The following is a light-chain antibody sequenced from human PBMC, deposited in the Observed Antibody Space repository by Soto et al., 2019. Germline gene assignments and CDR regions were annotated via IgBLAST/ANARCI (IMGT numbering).Light chain of an antibody. Sequence: DIQMTQSPSSVSASVGDRVTITCRASQGISSRLAWYQQKPGKARNLLIYAASRLQSGVPSRFSGTGSGKDFTLTISSLQPEDIAIYYCQQAESFPLTFGGGTKVEVK. J-gene: IGKJ4*01. CDR2: AAS. CDR1: QGISSR. V-gene: IGKV1-12*01. CDR3: QQAESFPLT.